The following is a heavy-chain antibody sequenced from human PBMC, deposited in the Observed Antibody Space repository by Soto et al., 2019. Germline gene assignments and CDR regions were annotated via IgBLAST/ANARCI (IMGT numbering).Heavy chain of an antibody. D-gene: IGHD2-2*01. CDR1: GYTFTSYG. Sequence: QVQLVQSGAEVKKPGASVKVSCKASGYTFTSYGISWVRQAPGQGLEWMGWISAYNGNTNYAQKLQGRVTMTTDTYKTRASMEHRSRRSDDTAVYYWATLDQVCISTSCHPDRLEKRAYYDDGMDVWGQGTTVTVSS. V-gene: IGHV1-18*01. CDR2: ISAYNGNT. J-gene: IGHJ6*02. CDR3: ATLDQVCISTSCHPDRLEKRAYYDDGMDV.